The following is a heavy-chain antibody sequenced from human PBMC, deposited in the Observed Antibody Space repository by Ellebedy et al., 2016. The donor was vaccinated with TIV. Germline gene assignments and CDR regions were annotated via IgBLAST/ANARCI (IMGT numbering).Heavy chain of an antibody. CDR2: INQDGRTT. V-gene: IGHV3-7*01. CDR3: ATDKVCFTFDI. Sequence: GESLKISCAASGFTFSTYWMAWVRQAPGRGLEWVANINQDGRTTNYVDSVKGRFTISRDNANNSLYLQFNSLRVDDTAMYYCATDKVCFTFDIWGRGTMVTVSS. J-gene: IGHJ3*02. CDR1: GFTFSTYW.